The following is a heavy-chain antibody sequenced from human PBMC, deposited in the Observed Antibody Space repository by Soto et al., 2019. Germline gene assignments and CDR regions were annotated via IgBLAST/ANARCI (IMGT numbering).Heavy chain of an antibody. CDR3: AKVNVAGTDSYYYYGMDV. V-gene: IGHV3-30*18. CDR1: GFTFSSYG. D-gene: IGHD6-19*01. Sequence: QVQLVESGGGVVQPGRSLRLSCAASGFTFSSYGMHWVRQAPGKGLEWVAVISYDGSNKYYADSVKGRFTISRDNSKNTLYLQMNSLRAEDTAVYYCAKVNVAGTDSYYYYGMDVWGQGSTVTVSS. J-gene: IGHJ6*02. CDR2: ISYDGSNK.